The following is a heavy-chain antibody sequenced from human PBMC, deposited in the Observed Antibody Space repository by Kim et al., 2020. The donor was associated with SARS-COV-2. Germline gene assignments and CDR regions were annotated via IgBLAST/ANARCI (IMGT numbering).Heavy chain of an antibody. Sequence: SETLSLTCTVSGGSITTTGYYWGWIRQPPGKGLEWIGSIYYSGSTNYIPSLKGRVTMSVDTSKNQLSLNLSSVNAADTAMYYCARHGHDILTGSFDYWGQGILVTVSS. D-gene: IGHD3-9*01. CDR3: ARHGHDILTGSFDY. CDR2: IYYSGST. V-gene: IGHV4-39*01. CDR1: GGSITTTGYY. J-gene: IGHJ4*02.